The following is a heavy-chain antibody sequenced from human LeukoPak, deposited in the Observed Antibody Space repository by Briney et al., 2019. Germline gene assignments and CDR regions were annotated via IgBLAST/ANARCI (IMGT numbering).Heavy chain of an antibody. CDR3: ARGTVTTLNFDY. D-gene: IGHD4-17*01. CDR1: GGSISSGGYY. CDR2: IYYSGST. Sequence: SQTLSLTYTVSGGSISSGGYYWTWIRQHPGKGLEWIGYIYYSGSTYYNPSLKSRVTISVDTSKNQFSLKLNSVTAADTAVFYCARGTVTTLNFDYWGQGTLVTVSS. V-gene: IGHV4-31*03. J-gene: IGHJ4*02.